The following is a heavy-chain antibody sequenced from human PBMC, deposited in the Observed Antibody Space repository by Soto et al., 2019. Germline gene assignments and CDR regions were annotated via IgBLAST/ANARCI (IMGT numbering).Heavy chain of an antibody. J-gene: IGHJ4*02. Sequence: SGPTLVNPTETLTLTCSVSGFSLTDTRMGVSWIRQAPGKALEWLAHIISNDDKSYSTSLKSRLAISKDTSKSQVVLRMTNMDPVDTGRYYCARALFYSDSDGYYFEFDYWGPGTLVTVSS. D-gene: IGHD3-22*01. V-gene: IGHV2-26*01. CDR2: IISNDDK. CDR3: ARALFYSDSDGYYFEFDY. CDR1: GFSLTDTRMG.